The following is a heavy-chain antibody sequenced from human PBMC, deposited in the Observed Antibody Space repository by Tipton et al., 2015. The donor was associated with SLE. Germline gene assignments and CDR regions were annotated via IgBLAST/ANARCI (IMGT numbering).Heavy chain of an antibody. CDR3: ARDRAGWRGSAFDI. V-gene: IGHV4-59*12. D-gene: IGHD3-10*01. CDR1: GDSMITDY. Sequence: TLSLTCTVSGDSMITDYWGWIRQPPGKGLEWIGYIYYSGSTYYNPSLKSRVTISVDTSKNQFSLKLSSVTAADTAVYYCARDRAGWRGSAFDIWGQGTMVTVSS. J-gene: IGHJ3*02. CDR2: IYYSGST.